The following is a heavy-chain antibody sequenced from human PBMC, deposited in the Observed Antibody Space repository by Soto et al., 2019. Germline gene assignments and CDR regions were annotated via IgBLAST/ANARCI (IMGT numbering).Heavy chain of an antibody. J-gene: IGHJ6*02. V-gene: IGHV1-2*02. CDR3: AKLAYYHYAMDV. Sequence: ASVKFSCKASGYTFTDYYLHWVRQAPGQGLEWMGWISPKSGDTKYAQNFQGRVTMTRDTPIRATYMELSSLTSDDTAVYYCAKLAYYHYAMDVWGQGTTVTVYS. CDR2: ISPKSGDT. CDR1: GYTFTDYY.